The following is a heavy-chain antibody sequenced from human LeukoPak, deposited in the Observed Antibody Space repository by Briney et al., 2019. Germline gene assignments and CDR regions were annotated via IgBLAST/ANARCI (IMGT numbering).Heavy chain of an antibody. CDR2: INYSGIT. CDR3: TRPLFSGSYYGLWYFDL. J-gene: IGHJ2*01. CDR1: GPSISSFY. V-gene: IGHV4-59*01. Sequence: SETLSLXCTVSGPSISSFYWSWIRQPPGKGLEWVGSINYSGITNYNPSLKSRVTMSIDTSKNQVSLRLNSVTAADTAVYYCTRPLFSGSYYGLWYFDLWGRGTLVTVSS. D-gene: IGHD1-26*01.